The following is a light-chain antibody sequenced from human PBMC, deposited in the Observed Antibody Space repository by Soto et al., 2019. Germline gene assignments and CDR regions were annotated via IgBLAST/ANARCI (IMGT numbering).Light chain of an antibody. CDR3: QVWDSTTDHVV. CDR2: DSS. Sequence: SYELTQPPSVSVAPGQTAGITCAGDNIGTKSVHWYQQRPGQAPVLVVRDSSARPSGIPERFSGSNSGNSATLTISRVEAGDEADYYCQVWDSTTDHVVFGAGTKLTGL. CDR1: NIGTKS. V-gene: IGLV3-21*02. J-gene: IGLJ2*01.